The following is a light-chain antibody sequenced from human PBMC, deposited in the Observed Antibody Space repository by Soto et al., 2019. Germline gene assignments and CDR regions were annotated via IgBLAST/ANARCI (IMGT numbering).Light chain of an antibody. Sequence: EIVLTQSAGTLSLCPGERATLSCRASQSVSSSELAWYQQKPDQAPRLLVYSASSRATGIPDRFSGSGSGTDFTLTISRLEPEDFAVYYCQHYGSSSPLPFGGGTKVEIK. CDR2: SAS. CDR1: QSVSSSE. J-gene: IGKJ4*01. V-gene: IGKV3-20*01. CDR3: QHYGSSSPLP.